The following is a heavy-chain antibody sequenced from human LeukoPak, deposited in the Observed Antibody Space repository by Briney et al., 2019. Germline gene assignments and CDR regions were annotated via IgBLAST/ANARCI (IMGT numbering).Heavy chain of an antibody. D-gene: IGHD1-26*01. CDR2: ISGSGGST. CDR3: AKDQWEWELAPRAFDI. J-gene: IGHJ3*02. CDR1: GFTFSSYA. Sequence: GRSLRLSCAASGFTFSSYAMSWVRQAPGKGLEWVSAISGSGGSTYYADSVKGRFTISRDNSKDTLYLQMNSLRAEDTAVYYCAKDQWEWELAPRAFDIWGQGTMVTVSS. V-gene: IGHV3-23*01.